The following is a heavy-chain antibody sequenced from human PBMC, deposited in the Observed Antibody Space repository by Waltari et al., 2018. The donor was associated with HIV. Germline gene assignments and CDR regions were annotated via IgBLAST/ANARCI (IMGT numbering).Heavy chain of an antibody. CDR1: HFSISSGHY. V-gene: IGHV4-38-2*01. CDR2: VFHSGST. CDR3: ARQPAPDSTWFQIYFDY. J-gene: IGHJ4*02. D-gene: IGHD6-13*01. Sequence: QVQLQESGPGLVKPSDTLSLTCAVSHFSISSGHYWGWIRQSPGEGLGWIGSVFHSGSTFYRQSLWSRVSISVDPSKTQFALKLTSVTAADTAVYYCARQPAPDSTWFQIYFDYWGQGTVVTVSS.